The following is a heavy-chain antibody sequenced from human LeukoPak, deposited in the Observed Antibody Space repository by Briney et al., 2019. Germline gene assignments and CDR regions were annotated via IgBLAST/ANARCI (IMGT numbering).Heavy chain of an antibody. CDR1: GFTFSNYG. CDR2: ISGGTA. Sequence: GGSLRLSCVASGFTFSNYGMSWVRQAPGKGLEWVSGISGGTAYYADSVKGRFTTSRDNSESTLYLQMNRLRAEDTAIYFCARDYYSSTSSYFDYWGQGTLVTVSS. D-gene: IGHD2-2*01. V-gene: IGHV3-23*01. CDR3: ARDYYSSTSSYFDY. J-gene: IGHJ4*02.